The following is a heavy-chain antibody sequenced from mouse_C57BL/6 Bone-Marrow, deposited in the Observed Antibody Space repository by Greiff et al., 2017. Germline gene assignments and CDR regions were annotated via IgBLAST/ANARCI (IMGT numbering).Heavy chain of an antibody. CDR3: ATYGYHWYCDV. CDR1: GYTFTSYG. V-gene: IGHV1-81*01. J-gene: IGHJ1*03. Sequence: LQESGAELARPGASVKLSCKASGYTFTSYGISWVKQRTGQGLEWIGEIYPRSGNTYYNEKFKGKATLTADKSSSTAYMELRSLTSEDSAVYVCATYGYHWYCDVWGTGTTVTVSS. CDR2: IYPRSGNT. D-gene: IGHD2-2*01.